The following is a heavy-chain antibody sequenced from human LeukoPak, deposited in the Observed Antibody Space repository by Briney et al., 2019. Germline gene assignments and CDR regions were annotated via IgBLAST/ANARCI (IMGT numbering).Heavy chain of an antibody. V-gene: IGHV4-30-4*08. CDR2: IYYSGST. D-gene: IGHD6-13*01. CDR1: GGSNSSGDYY. J-gene: IGHJ5*02. Sequence: PSETLSLTCTVSGGSNSSGDYYWSWIRQPPGKGLEWIGYIYYSGSTYYNPSLKSRVTISVDTSKNQFSLKLSSVTAADTAVYYCARGEGDSSSWFDPWGQGTLVTVSS. CDR3: ARGEGDSSSWFDP.